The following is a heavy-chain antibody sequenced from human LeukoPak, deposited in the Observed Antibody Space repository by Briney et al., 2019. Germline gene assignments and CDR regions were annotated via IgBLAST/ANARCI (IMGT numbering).Heavy chain of an antibody. V-gene: IGHV3-30*18. D-gene: IGHD1-26*01. Sequence: PGRSLRLSCAASGFTFSSYGMHWVRQAPGKGLEWVAVISYDGSNKYYADSVKGRFTISRDNSKNTLYLQMNSLRAEDTAVYYCAKDLVGAATLVYWGQGTMVTVSS. CDR2: ISYDGSNK. CDR3: AKDLVGAATLVY. J-gene: IGHJ4*02. CDR1: GFTFSSYG.